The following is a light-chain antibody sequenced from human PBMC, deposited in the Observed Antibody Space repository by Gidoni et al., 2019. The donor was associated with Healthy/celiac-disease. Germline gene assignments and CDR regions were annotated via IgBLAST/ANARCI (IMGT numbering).Light chain of an antibody. J-gene: IGKJ4*01. CDR1: QDISNY. CDR3: QQYDNLPLT. Sequence: DIQMTQSPSSLSASVGDRVTITCQASQDISNYLNWYQQKPGKAPKLLIYDASNLETGVPSRFSGSGSGTCFTFTISSLQPEDIATYYCQQYDNLPLTFGGGTKVEIK. CDR2: DAS. V-gene: IGKV1-33*01.